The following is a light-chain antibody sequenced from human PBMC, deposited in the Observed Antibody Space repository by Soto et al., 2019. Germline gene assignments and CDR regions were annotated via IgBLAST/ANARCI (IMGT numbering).Light chain of an antibody. CDR1: QSVSSN. CDR2: GAS. V-gene: IGKV3-20*01. J-gene: IGKJ1*01. CDR3: QQYGSSPRT. Sequence: EILMTQSPVTLSVSPGGRATLSCRASQSVSSNLAWYQQKPGQAPRLLIYGASSRATGIPDRFSGSGSGTDFTLTISRLEPEDFAVYYCQQYGSSPRTFGQGTKVDIK.